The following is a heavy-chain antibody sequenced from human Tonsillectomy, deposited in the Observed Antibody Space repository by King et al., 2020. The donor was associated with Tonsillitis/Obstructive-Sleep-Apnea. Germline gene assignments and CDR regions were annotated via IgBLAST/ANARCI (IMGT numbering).Heavy chain of an antibody. CDR3: ARGRVAGTGGWFDP. Sequence: VQLQQWGAGLLKPSETLSLTCAVYGGSFSGYYWSWIRQPPGKGLEWIGEINHSGSTNYNPSLKSRVTISVDTSKNQFSLKLSSVTAADTAVYYCARGRVAGTGGWFDPWGQGTLVTVSS. V-gene: IGHV4-34*01. J-gene: IGHJ5*02. D-gene: IGHD6-19*01. CDR2: INHSGST. CDR1: GGSFSGYY.